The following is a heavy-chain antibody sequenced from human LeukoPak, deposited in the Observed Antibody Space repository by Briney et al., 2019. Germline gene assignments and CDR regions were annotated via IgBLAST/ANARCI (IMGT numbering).Heavy chain of an antibody. V-gene: IGHV4-4*08. CDR1: GGSVSSYY. Sequence: SETLSLTCSVSGGSVSSYYWSWIRQSPGKGLEWIGYIHNSGRTNYNPSLKSRVTGFVDTSKNQVSLRLSSVTAADTAVYYCARVRGYSGYDFGGDFDYWGQGTLVTVSS. CDR3: ARVRGYSGYDFGGDFDY. CDR2: IHNSGRT. D-gene: IGHD5-12*01. J-gene: IGHJ4*02.